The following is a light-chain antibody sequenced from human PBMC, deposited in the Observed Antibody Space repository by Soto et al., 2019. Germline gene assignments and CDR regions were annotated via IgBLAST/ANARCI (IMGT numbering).Light chain of an antibody. Sequence: QSALTQPPSASGSPGQSVTISCTGTSSDVGGCKFVSWYQQYPGKAPKLIIYEVSKRPSGVPDRFSGSKSGNTASLTVSGLQAEDEADYFCSSWAGSNHPYVFGTGTKLTVL. J-gene: IGLJ1*01. V-gene: IGLV2-8*01. CDR3: SSWAGSNHPYV. CDR2: EVS. CDR1: SSDVGGCKF.